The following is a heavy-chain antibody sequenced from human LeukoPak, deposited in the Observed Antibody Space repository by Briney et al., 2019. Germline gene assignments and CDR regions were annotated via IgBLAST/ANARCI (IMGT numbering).Heavy chain of an antibody. CDR1: GGSISSYY. D-gene: IGHD2-2*02. V-gene: IGHV4-4*07. Sequence: PSETLSLTCTVSGGSISSYYWSWIRQPPGKGLEWIGRIYTSGSTNYNPSLKSRVTMSVDTSKNQFSLKLSSVTAADTAVYYCAREVDIVVVPAAIGHNWFDPWGQGTLVTVSS. J-gene: IGHJ5*02. CDR3: AREVDIVVVPAAIGHNWFDP. CDR2: IYTSGST.